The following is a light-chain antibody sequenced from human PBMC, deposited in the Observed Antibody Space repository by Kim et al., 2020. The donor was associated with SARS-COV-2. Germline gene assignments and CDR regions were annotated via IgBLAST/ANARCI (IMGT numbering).Light chain of an antibody. CDR1: QGISSS. Sequence: ASVGDRVTITCRARQGISSSLAWYQQNPGKVPRLLIYAASALQSGVPSRFSGSGSGTDFTLTISSLQPEDVATYYCQKYDRAPWTFGQGTKVDIK. CDR2: AAS. J-gene: IGKJ1*01. V-gene: IGKV1-27*01. CDR3: QKYDRAPWT.